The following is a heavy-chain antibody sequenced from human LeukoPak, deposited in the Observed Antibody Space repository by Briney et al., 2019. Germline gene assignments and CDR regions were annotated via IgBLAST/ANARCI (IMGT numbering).Heavy chain of an antibody. CDR2: IFYSGST. V-gene: IGHV4-39*01. CDR3: ARLSYSSGWHFDY. CDR1: DDSIRSSSSY. J-gene: IGHJ4*02. Sequence: SETLSLTCSVSDDSIRSSSSYWGWIRQPPGKGLEWIGSIFYSGSTYYNSSLKSRVTISVDTSKNQFSLKLSSVTAADTAVYYCARLSYSSGWHFDYWGQGTLVTVSS. D-gene: IGHD6-19*01.